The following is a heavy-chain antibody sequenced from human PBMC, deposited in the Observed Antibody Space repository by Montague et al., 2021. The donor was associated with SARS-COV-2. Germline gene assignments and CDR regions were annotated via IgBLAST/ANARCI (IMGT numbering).Heavy chain of an antibody. CDR3: ARDYSHCSGGSCVFDY. V-gene: IGHV4-4*07. J-gene: IGHJ4*02. CDR1: GGSISNHY. D-gene: IGHD2-15*01. Sequence: SETLSLTCTVSGGSISNHYWSWIRQPAGKGLEWIGRIYSSGSTNXNPSLKSRISMSVDTSKNQFSLELSSVTAADTAIYYCARDYSHCSGGSCVFDYWGQGTLVTVSS. CDR2: IYSSGST.